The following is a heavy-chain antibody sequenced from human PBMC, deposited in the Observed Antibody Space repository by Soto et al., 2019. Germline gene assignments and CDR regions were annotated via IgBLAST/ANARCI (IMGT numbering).Heavy chain of an antibody. CDR1: GFTFSSYG. Sequence: QVQLVESGGGVVQPGRSLRLSCAASGFTFSSYGMHWVRQAPGKGLEWVAVISYDGSNKYYADSVKGRFTISRDNSKNTLYLQMNSLRAEDTAVYYCAKWAGTTWADWFDPWGQGTLVTVSS. V-gene: IGHV3-30*18. D-gene: IGHD1-7*01. CDR2: ISYDGSNK. J-gene: IGHJ5*02. CDR3: AKWAGTTWADWFDP.